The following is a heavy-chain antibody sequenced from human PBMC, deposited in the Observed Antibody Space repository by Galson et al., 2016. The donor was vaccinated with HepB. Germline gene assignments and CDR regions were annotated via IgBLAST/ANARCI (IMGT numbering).Heavy chain of an antibody. CDR2: IDHRGRT. D-gene: IGHD6-13*01. CDR3: ARGHDGDSSRWDDAFDF. J-gene: IGHJ3*01. CDR1: GGSFRGFF. Sequence: SETLSLTCAVYGGSFRGFFWNWIRQSPGNGLAWIGEIDHRGRTNYNPSLKSRLTLLVDTSKNQFSLKLTSVTAADTAVYFCARGHDGDSSRWDDAFDFWGQGTKVIVSS. V-gene: IGHV4-34*01.